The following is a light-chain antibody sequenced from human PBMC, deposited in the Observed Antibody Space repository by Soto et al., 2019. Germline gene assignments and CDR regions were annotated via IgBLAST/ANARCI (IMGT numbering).Light chain of an antibody. CDR1: SSDIGGYKY. J-gene: IGLJ3*02. CDR3: TSYSRYRVLV. Sequence: QSALTQPACVSVSLGQSITISCTGTSSDIGGYKYVSWYQQHPGKAPKLIIFEVSNRPSGVSDRFSGSNSGNTASLTISGLQAEDEADYYCTSYSRYRVLVFGGGTKVTVL. V-gene: IGLV2-14*01. CDR2: EVS.